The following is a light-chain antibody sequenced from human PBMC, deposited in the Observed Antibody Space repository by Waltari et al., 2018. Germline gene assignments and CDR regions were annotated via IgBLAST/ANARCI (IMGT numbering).Light chain of an antibody. V-gene: IGLV10-54*04. CDR2: RNN. J-gene: IGLJ1*01. Sequence: QAGLTQPPSVSKGLRQTATLSCTGNSNNVGNQGAAWLQQHQGQPPKLLSYRNNNRPSGISHRFSASRSGNTASLTITGLQPEDEADYYCSAWESDLRGYVFGTGTKVTVL. CDR3: SAWESDLRGYV. CDR1: SNNVGNQG.